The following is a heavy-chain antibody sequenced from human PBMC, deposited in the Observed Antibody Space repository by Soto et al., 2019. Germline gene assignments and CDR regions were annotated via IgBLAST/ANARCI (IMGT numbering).Heavy chain of an antibody. Sequence: EVQLLESGGGLVQPGGSLRLSCAASGFTFSSYAMSWVRQAPGKGLEWVSLISGSGGSPYYADSVKGRFTISRDNSKNTLYLQMNSLRAEDTAVYSCAKERGYSYGAFDYWGQGTLVTVSS. CDR3: AKERGYSYGAFDY. J-gene: IGHJ4*02. V-gene: IGHV3-23*01. CDR2: ISGSGGSP. CDR1: GFTFSSYA. D-gene: IGHD5-18*01.